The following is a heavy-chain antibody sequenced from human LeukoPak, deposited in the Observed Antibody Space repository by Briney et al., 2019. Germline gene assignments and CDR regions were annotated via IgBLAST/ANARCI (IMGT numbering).Heavy chain of an antibody. CDR2: FDPEDGET. D-gene: IGHD7-27*01. CDR1: GYTLTELS. V-gene: IGHV1-24*01. Sequence: ASVKVSCKVSGYTLTELSMHWVRQAPGKGLEWMGGFDPEDGETIYAQKFQGRVTMTEDTSTDTAYMELSSLRSEDTAVYYCARLGNSQTQRAFDIWGQGTMVSVSS. CDR3: ARLGNSQTQRAFDI. J-gene: IGHJ3*02.